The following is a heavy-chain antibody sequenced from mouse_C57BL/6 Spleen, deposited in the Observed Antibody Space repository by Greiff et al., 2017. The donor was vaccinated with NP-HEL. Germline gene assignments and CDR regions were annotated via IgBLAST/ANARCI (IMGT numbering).Heavy chain of an antibody. CDR3: AREGDYDYDGWDFDV. CDR1: GFSLTSYG. CDR2: IWSGGST. J-gene: IGHJ1*03. Sequence: VQLQQSGPGLVQPSQSLSITCTVSGFSLTSYGVHWVRQSPGKGLEWLGVIWSGGSTDYNAAFISRLSISKDNSKSQVFFKMNSLQADDTAIYDCAREGDYDYDGWDFDVWGTGTTVTVSS. D-gene: IGHD2-4*01. V-gene: IGHV2-2*01.